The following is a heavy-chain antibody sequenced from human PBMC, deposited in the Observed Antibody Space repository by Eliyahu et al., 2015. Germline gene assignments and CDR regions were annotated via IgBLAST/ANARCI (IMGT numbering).Heavy chain of an antibody. CDR2: INXNSGGT. J-gene: IGHJ4*02. CDR1: GYTFTGYY. Sequence: QVQLVQSGAEXKKPGASVKVSCKASGYTFTGYYMHWVRQAPGQGLEWMGWINXNSGGTNYAQKXQGRVTMTRDTSISTAYMELSRLRSDDTAVYYCARVDALVGATDFDYWGQGTLVTVSS. V-gene: IGHV1-2*02. D-gene: IGHD1-26*01. CDR3: ARVDALVGATDFDY.